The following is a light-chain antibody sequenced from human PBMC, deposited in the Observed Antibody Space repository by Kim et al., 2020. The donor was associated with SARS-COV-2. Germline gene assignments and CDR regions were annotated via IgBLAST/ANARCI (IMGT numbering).Light chain of an antibody. Sequence: VALGQTVRITCQGDSLRSYYATWYQQKPGQAPILVIYGKNSRPSGIPDRFSGSSSGNTASFTITGTQAGDEADYYCNSRDSNDNVVFGGGTQLTVL. V-gene: IGLV3-19*01. CDR2: GKN. CDR3: NSRDSNDNVV. CDR1: SLRSYY. J-gene: IGLJ2*01.